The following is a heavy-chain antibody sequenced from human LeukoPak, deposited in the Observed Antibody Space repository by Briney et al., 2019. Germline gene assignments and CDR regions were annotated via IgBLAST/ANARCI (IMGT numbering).Heavy chain of an antibody. V-gene: IGHV4-30-4*01. CDR1: GGPINNYY. CDR2: ISYTGRT. D-gene: IGHD3-22*01. Sequence: SETLSLICIVSGGPINNYYWSRIRQPPGKGLEWIGYISYTGRTSYNPSLKSRVTISVDTSKRQFSLQLSSVTAADTAVYYCARSNYYDSSGYIFDYWGQGTLVTVSS. CDR3: ARSNYYDSSGYIFDY. J-gene: IGHJ4*02.